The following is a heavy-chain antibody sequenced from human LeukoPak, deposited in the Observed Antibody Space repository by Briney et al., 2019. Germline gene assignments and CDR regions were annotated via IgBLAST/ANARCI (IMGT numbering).Heavy chain of an antibody. CDR1: GGSIRSYY. CDR2: ISYSGYT. CDR3: ARGRNDNGGMFFDS. D-gene: IGHD4-23*01. Sequence: SETLSLTCTVSGGSIRSYYWNWIRQAPGKGLEWVGFISYSGYTSYSPSLKSRVAISVATAKSQFSLRLNSRTAADTAIYYCARGRNDNGGMFFDSWAQGNLVTVSS. J-gene: IGHJ4*02. V-gene: IGHV4-59*01.